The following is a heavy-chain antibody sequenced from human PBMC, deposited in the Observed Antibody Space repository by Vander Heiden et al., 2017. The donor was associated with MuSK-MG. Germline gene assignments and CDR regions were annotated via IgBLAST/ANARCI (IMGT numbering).Heavy chain of an antibody. CDR3: ARLVMGMVDFDI. J-gene: IGHJ3*02. V-gene: IGHV5-51*03. CDR1: GSNFPTHW. CDR2: TCPGDPNT. D-gene: IGHD2-8*01. Sequence: DVQLPQSVTEVKTPGDLPRISGKGSGSNFPTHWHGWLRPLPGKGLGWMVITCPGDPNTSNSSSFQGQVTISADKSISTAYLQWRRLQAADSAMYCCARLVMGMVDFDIW.